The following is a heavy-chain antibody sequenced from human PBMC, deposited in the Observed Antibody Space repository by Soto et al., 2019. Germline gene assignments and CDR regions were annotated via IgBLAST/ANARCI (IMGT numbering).Heavy chain of an antibody. J-gene: IGHJ4*02. V-gene: IGHV4-31*03. D-gene: IGHD3-16*01. Sequence: SETLSLTCTVSGGSISSGGYYWSWIRQHPGKGLEWIGYIYYSGSTYYNPSLKSRVTISVDTSKNQFSLKLSSVTAADTAVYYCARDRGRRLGELIGWGQGTLVTVSS. CDR1: GGSISSGGYY. CDR3: ARDRGRRLGELIG. CDR2: IYYSGST.